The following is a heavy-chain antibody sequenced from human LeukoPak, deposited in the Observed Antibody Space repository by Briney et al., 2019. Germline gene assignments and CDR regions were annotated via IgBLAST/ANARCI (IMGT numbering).Heavy chain of an antibody. D-gene: IGHD1-26*01. CDR3: ASLRIDQSYFDY. J-gene: IGHJ4*02. V-gene: IGHV4-59*08. CDR2: IYYSGST. Sequence: SETLSLTCTVSGGSISSYYWSWIRQPPGKGLEWIGYIYYSGSTNYNPSLKSRVTISVDTSKNQFSLKLSSVTAADTAVYYCASLRIDQSYFDYWGQGTLVTVSS. CDR1: GGSISSYY.